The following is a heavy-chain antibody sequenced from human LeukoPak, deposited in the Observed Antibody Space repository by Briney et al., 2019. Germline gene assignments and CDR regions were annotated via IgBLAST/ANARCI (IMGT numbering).Heavy chain of an antibody. D-gene: IGHD6-19*01. CDR3: ASTSGWYYFDY. Sequence: SETLSLTCTVSGYSISSGYYWGWIRQPPGKGLEWIGSIYHSGSTYYNPSLKSRVTISVDTSKNQFSPKLSSVTAADTAVYYCASTSGWYYFDYWGQGTLVTVSS. J-gene: IGHJ4*02. CDR1: GYSISSGYY. V-gene: IGHV4-38-2*02. CDR2: IYHSGST.